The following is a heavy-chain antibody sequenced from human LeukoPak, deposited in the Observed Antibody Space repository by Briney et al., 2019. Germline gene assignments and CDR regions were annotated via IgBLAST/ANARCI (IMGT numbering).Heavy chain of an antibody. D-gene: IGHD4-17*01. CDR1: GGSISSGGYY. CDR2: IYYSGST. CDR3: ARVRYGDDYYHYGMDV. Sequence: SETLPLTCTVSGGSISSGGYYWSWIRQHPGKGLEWIGYIYYSGSTYYNPSLKSRVTISVDTSKNQFSLKLSSVTAADTAVYYCARVRYGDDYYHYGMDVWGQGTTVTVSS. V-gene: IGHV4-31*03. J-gene: IGHJ6*02.